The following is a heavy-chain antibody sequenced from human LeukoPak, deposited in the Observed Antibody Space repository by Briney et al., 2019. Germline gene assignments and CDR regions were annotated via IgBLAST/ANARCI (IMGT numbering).Heavy chain of an antibody. CDR3: ARVVVLMYYYDSSGSQDY. J-gene: IGHJ4*02. D-gene: IGHD3-22*01. CDR2: IKQDGSEK. V-gene: IGHV3-7*01. CDR1: GFTFSSYW. Sequence: GGSLRLSCAASGFTFSSYWMSWVRQAPGKGLEWVANIKQDGSEKYYVDSVKGRFTISRDNTKNSLYLQMNSLRAEDTAVYYCARVVVLMYYYDSSGSQDYWGQGTLVTVSS.